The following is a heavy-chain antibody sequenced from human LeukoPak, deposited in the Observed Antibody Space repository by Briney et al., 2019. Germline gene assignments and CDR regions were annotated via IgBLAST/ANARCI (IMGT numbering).Heavy chain of an antibody. D-gene: IGHD3-22*01. V-gene: IGHV4-38-2*02. CDR1: GYSINSGYF. CDR3: ARHLRVQYYYDSSGSPAQIDY. CDR2: IYSSGST. J-gene: IGHJ4*02. Sequence: SETLSLTCTVSGYSINSGYFWGWIRQPPGMGLEWIGSIYSSGSTYYNPSLKRRVTISVDTSKNQFSLKLSSVTAADTAVYYCARHLRVQYYYDSSGSPAQIDYWGQGTLVTVSS.